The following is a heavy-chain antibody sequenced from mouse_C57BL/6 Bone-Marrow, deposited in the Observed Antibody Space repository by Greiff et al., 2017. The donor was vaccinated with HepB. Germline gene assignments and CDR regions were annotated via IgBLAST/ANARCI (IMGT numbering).Heavy chain of an antibody. CDR2: IDPSDSYT. J-gene: IGHJ4*01. V-gene: IGHV1-69*01. Sequence: QVQLQQPGAELVMPGASVKLSCKASGYTFTSYWMHWVKQRPGQGLEWIGEIDPSDSYTNYNQKFKGKSTLTVDKSSSTAYMQLSSLTSEDSAVYYWARLRSSYGDYWGQGTSVTVSS. D-gene: IGHD1-1*01. CDR1: GYTFTSYW. CDR3: ARLRSSYGDY.